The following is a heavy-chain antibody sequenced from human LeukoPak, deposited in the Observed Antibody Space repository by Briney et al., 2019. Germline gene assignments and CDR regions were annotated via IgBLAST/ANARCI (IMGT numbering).Heavy chain of an antibody. CDR1: GFTFSSYS. J-gene: IGHJ4*02. Sequence: GGSLRLSCAASGFTFSSYSMNWVRQAPGKGLEWVSSISSSSSYIYYADSVKGRFTISRDSAKNSLYLQMNSLRAEDTAVYYCARVAVAAAPADDYWGQGTLVTASS. CDR3: ARVAVAAAPADDY. CDR2: ISSSSSYI. V-gene: IGHV3-21*01. D-gene: IGHD6-19*01.